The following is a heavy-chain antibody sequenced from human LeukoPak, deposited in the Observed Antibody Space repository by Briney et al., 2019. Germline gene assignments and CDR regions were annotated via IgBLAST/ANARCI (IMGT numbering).Heavy chain of an antibody. CDR3: ARATTLRGYSFHFDC. D-gene: IGHD5-18*01. CDR2: IWYDGSNK. CDR1: GFTFSSYG. V-gene: IGHV3-33*01. Sequence: GRSLRLSCAASGFTFSSYGMHWVRQAPGKGLEWVAVIWYDGSNKYYADSVKGRFTISRDNSKNTLHLQMNSLRAEDTAVYYCARATTLRGYSFHFDCWGQGTLVTVSS. J-gene: IGHJ4*02.